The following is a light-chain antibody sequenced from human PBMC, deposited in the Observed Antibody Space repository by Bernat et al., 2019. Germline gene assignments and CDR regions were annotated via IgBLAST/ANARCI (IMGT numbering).Light chain of an antibody. CDR1: SSDVGDRNY. CDR3: CSYAGNSFV. Sequence: QSALTQPRSVSGSPGQSVTSSCTGTSSDVGDRNYVSWYQHHPGQAPKFIIYDVSKRPSGVPDRFSGSKSGHTASLTISGLQADDEADYYCCSYAGNSFVFGTGTKVTVL. J-gene: IGLJ1*01. CDR2: DVS. V-gene: IGLV2-11*01.